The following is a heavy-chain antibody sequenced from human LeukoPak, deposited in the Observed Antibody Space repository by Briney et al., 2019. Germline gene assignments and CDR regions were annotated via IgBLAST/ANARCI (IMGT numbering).Heavy chain of an antibody. V-gene: IGHV3-48*01. CDR1: GFTFSSYS. CDR2: ISSSSSTI. CDR3: ARGGRGYSYGPLGY. D-gene: IGHD5-18*01. J-gene: IGHJ4*02. Sequence: GGSLRLSCAASGFTFSSYSMNWVRQAPGKGLEWVSYISSSSSTIYYADSVKGRFTISRDNAKNSLYLQTNSLRAEDTAVYYCARGGRGYSYGPLGYWGQGTLVTVSS.